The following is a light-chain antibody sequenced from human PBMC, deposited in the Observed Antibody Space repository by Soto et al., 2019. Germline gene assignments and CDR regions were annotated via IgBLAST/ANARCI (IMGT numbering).Light chain of an antibody. Sequence: DIQMTQSPSSLSASVGDRVTITCQASQDITNDLNWYQQKPGKAPKVLIYEASNLETGVPSTFSGSGSGTDFTSAISTLQPEDFATYFCQQYDNVPLTFGGGTKVEIK. CDR1: QDITND. V-gene: IGKV1-33*01. CDR2: EAS. J-gene: IGKJ4*01. CDR3: QQYDNVPLT.